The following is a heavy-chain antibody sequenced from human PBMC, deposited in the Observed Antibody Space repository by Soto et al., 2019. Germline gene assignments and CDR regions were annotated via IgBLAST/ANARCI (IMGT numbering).Heavy chain of an antibody. D-gene: IGHD6-13*01. V-gene: IGHV3-23*01. CDR1: GFTFSSYA. CDR3: AKAKAYSSSWAPYYFDY. Sequence: GGSLRLSCAASGFTFSSYAMSWVRQAPGKGLEWVSAISGSGGSTYYADSVKGRFTISRDNSKNTLYLQMNSLRAEDTAVYYCAKAKAYSSSWAPYYFDYWGQGTLVTVSS. J-gene: IGHJ4*02. CDR2: ISGSGGST.